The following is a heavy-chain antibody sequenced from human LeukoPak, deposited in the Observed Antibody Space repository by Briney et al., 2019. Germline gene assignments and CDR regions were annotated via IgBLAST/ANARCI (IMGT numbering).Heavy chain of an antibody. V-gene: IGHV4-34*01. CDR3: ARQKAAAGLTFFDY. J-gene: IGHJ4*02. CDR2: INHSGST. Sequence: KPSETLSLTCAVYGGSFSGYYWSWIRQPPGKGLEWIGEINHSGSTNYNPSLKSRVTISVDTSKNQFSLKLSSVTAADTAVYYCARQKAAAGLTFFDYWGQGTLVTVSS. D-gene: IGHD6-13*01. CDR1: GGSFSGYY.